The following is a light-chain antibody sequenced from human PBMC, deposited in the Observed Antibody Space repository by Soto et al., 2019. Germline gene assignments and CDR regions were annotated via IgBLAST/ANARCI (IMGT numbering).Light chain of an antibody. V-gene: IGKV3-20*01. J-gene: IGKJ1*01. CDR1: QSVSGSTY. CDR3: QQYVTSPWT. Sequence: EIVLTQSPGTLSLSPGERATLSCRASQSVSGSTYLAWYQQKPGQAPRLLIYGASSRATGIPDRFSGSGSGTDLPLPISRLEPEDFEVYYCQQYVTSPWTFGQGTKVEIK. CDR2: GAS.